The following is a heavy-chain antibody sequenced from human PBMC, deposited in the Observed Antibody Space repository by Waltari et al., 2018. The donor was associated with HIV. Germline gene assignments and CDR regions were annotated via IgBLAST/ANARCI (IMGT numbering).Heavy chain of an antibody. CDR1: GDTFSNYY. CDR2: IGPSGGTT. V-gene: IGHV1-46*01. J-gene: IGHJ6*02. CDR3: ARGVPVDTTMGKYYYYAMDV. D-gene: IGHD5-18*01. Sequence: QVQLVQSGAEVKKPGASVKVSCKASGDTFSNYYMHWVRQAPGQGLEWMGIIGPSGGTTNYAQKFQGRVTMTRDTSTSTVYMALSSLRSEDTAIYYCARGVPVDTTMGKYYYYAMDVWGQGTTVTVSS.